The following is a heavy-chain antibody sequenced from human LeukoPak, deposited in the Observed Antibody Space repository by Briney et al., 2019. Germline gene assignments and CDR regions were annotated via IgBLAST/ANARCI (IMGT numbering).Heavy chain of an antibody. Sequence: GESLRISCKGSGYRFTNYWISWVRQMPGKGLEWMGRIDPSDSYTSYSPYFQGHVTISVDKSISTAYLQWSSLEASDTAMYYCARRVVVPTAGSFDPWGQGTLVIVSS. V-gene: IGHV5-10-1*01. CDR1: GYRFTNYW. D-gene: IGHD2-2*01. J-gene: IGHJ5*02. CDR2: IDPSDSYT. CDR3: ARRVVVPTAGSFDP.